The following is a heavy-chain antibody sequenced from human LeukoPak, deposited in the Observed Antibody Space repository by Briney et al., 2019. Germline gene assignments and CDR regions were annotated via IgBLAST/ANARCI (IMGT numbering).Heavy chain of an antibody. CDR2: IKSDGTQN. Sequence: GGSQRLSCVASGFTFSSYWMTWVRQAPGKGLEWVANIKSDGTQNYYVDSVKGRFTISRDNAKNSLYLQMNSLRAEETAVYYCARLRPYSSSWYAYYGMDVWGQGTTVTVSS. CDR1: GFTFSSYW. J-gene: IGHJ6*02. CDR3: ARLRPYSSSWYAYYGMDV. D-gene: IGHD6-13*01. V-gene: IGHV3-7*04.